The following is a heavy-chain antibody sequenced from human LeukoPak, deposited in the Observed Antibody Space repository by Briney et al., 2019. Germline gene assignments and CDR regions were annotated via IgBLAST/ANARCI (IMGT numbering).Heavy chain of an antibody. CDR3: AKAISSSAADP. J-gene: IGHJ5*02. CDR2: ISYDGSNK. CDR1: GFTFSSYG. V-gene: IGHV3-30*18. Sequence: GGSLRLSCAASGFTFSSYGMHWVRQAPGKGLEWVAVISYDGSNKYYADSVKGRFTISRDNSKNTLYLQMNSLRAEDTAVYYCAKAISSSAADPWGQGTLVTVSS. D-gene: IGHD6-13*01.